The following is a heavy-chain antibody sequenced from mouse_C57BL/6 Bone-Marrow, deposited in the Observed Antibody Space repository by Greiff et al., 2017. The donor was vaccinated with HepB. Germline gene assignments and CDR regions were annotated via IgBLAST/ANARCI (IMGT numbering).Heavy chain of an antibody. CDR1: GYSFTDYN. Sequence: LQESGPELVKPGATVKISCKASGYSFTDYNMNWVKQSNGKSLEWIGVINPNYGTTSYIQKFMGKATLTVDQSSSTAYMQLNSLTSEDPAVYYCARGDYYYDLGYWGKGTTLSVSS. J-gene: IGHJ2*01. CDR2: INPNYGTT. V-gene: IGHV1-39*01. CDR3: ARGDYYYDLGY. D-gene: IGHD2-4*01.